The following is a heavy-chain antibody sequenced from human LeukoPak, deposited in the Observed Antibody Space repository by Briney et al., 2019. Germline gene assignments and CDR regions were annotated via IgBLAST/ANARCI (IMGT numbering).Heavy chain of an antibody. Sequence: GGSLRLSCAASGLTVSSNYMSWVRQAPGKGLEWVSVIYSGGDIYYAYSVKGRFTISRDSSKNTLYLQMNSLRAEDTAVYYCARGRKYCSSTSSCYAGDFDYWGQGTLVTGSS. CDR2: IYSGGDI. V-gene: IGHV3-53*01. J-gene: IGHJ4*02. CDR1: GLTVSSNY. CDR3: ARGRKYCSSTSSCYAGDFDY. D-gene: IGHD2-2*01.